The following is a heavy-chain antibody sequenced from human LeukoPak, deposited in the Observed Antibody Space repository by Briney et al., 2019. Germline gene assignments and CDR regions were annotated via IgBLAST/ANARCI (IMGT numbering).Heavy chain of an antibody. CDR1: SGTIISNNDY. D-gene: IGHD2-2*01. V-gene: IGHV4-39*07. Sequence: SETLSLTCSVSSGTIISNNDYWGWIRQPPGKGLEWIATIHYSGRTYYNPSLKSRGTISVDTSQNQFSPRLSSVTAADTAVYYCARVTSTTLEADYWGQGTLVTVSS. CDR2: IHYSGRT. J-gene: IGHJ4*02. CDR3: ARVTSTTLEADY.